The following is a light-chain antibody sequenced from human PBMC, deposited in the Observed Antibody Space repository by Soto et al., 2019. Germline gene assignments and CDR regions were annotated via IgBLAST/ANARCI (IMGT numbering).Light chain of an antibody. J-gene: IGLJ2*01. CDR3: SSFAGNKNLV. CDR2: EVS. Sequence: QSALTQPPSASGSPGQSVTISCTGTSSDVGGYNYVSWYQQHPGKAPKLMISEVSKRPSGVPDRFSGSKSGNTASLNVSGLQAEYEADDYCSSFAGNKNLVFGGGTKLTVL. CDR1: SSDVGGYNY. V-gene: IGLV2-8*01.